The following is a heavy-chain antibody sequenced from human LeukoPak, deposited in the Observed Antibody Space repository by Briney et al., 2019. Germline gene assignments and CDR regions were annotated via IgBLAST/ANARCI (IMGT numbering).Heavy chain of an antibody. D-gene: IGHD2-2*01. V-gene: IGHV3-74*01. CDR2: INSDGIST. CDR3: AKARYCDSTTCRYYGMDV. CDR1: GFTFSNYW. Sequence: GGSLRLSCAASGFTFSNYWMHWVRQAPGKGLVWVSHINSDGISTSYVDSVKGRFTISRDNAKNTLYLQMNSLRAEDTAVYYCAKARYCDSTTCRYYGMDVWGQGTTVTVSS. J-gene: IGHJ6*02.